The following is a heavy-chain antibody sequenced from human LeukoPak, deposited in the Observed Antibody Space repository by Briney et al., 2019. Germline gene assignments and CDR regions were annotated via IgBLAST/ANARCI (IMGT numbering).Heavy chain of an antibody. D-gene: IGHD6-13*01. V-gene: IGHV4-34*01. J-gene: IGHJ4*02. CDR1: GGSFSGYY. Sequence: KPSETLSLTCAVYGGSFSGYYWSWIRQPPGKGLEWIGEINHSGSTNYNPSLKSRVTISVDTSKNQFSLKLSSVTAADTAVYYCARVRQQLVWGPGYFDYWGQGTLVTVSS. CDR3: ARVRQQLVWGPGYFDY. CDR2: INHSGST.